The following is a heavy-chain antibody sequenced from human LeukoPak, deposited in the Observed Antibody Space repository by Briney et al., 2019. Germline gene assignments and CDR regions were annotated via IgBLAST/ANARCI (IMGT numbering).Heavy chain of an antibody. CDR2: IIPIFGTA. Sequence: GASVKVSCKASGGTFSSYAISWVRQAPGQGLEWMGGIIPIFGTANYAQKFQGRGTITADKSTSTAYMELSSLRSEDTAVYYCARDGLGQFQVGGLGYWGQGTLVTVSS. J-gene: IGHJ4*02. CDR1: GGTFSSYA. D-gene: IGHD3/OR15-3a*01. V-gene: IGHV1-69*06. CDR3: ARDGLGQFQVGGLGY.